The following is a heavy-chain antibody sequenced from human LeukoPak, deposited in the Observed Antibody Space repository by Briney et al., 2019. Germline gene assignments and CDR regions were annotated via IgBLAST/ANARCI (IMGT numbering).Heavy chain of an antibody. CDR3: ARGVFPAFDI. CDR1: GDTVSSNSVT. V-gene: IGHV6-1*01. J-gene: IGHJ3*02. CDR2: TYYRSKLFN. D-gene: IGHD3-10*01. Sequence: SQTLSLTCAVSGDTVSSNSVTWNWIRQSPSRGLEWLGRTYYRSKLFNDYAVSVRSRITINPDTSKNQFSLQLNSVTPEDTAVYYCARGVFPAFDIWGQGTMVTVSS.